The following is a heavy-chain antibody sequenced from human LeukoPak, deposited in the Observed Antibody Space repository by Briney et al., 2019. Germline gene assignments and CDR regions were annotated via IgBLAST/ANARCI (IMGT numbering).Heavy chain of an antibody. D-gene: IGHD2-8*01. J-gene: IGHJ4*02. Sequence: ASVKVSCKASGYTFTGYYMHWVRQAPGQGLEWMGWINPSSGGTNYAQKFQGRVTMTRDTSISTAYMELSRLRSDDTAVYYCARDSSGYCTNGVCYDFDYWGQGTLVTVSS. CDR3: ARDSSGYCTNGVCYDFDY. CDR2: INPSSGGT. V-gene: IGHV1-2*02. CDR1: GYTFTGYY.